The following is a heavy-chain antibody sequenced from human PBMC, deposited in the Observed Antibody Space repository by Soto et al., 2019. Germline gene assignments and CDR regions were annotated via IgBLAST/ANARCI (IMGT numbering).Heavy chain of an antibody. D-gene: IGHD4-17*01. CDR2: IIPIFGTA. V-gene: IGHV1-69*01. CDR1: GGTFSSYA. Sequence: QVQLVQSGAEVKKPGSSVKVSCKASGGTFSSYAISWVRQAPGQGLEWMGGIIPIFGTANYAQKFQGRVTITADESTSTAYMELSSLRSEDTAVYYCAIRVYGDYQTRSLYYYYYYGMDVWGQGTTVTVSS. CDR3: AIRVYGDYQTRSLYYYYYYGMDV. J-gene: IGHJ6*02.